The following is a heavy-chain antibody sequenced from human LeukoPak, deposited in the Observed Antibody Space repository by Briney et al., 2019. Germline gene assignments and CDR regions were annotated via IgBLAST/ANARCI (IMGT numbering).Heavy chain of an antibody. CDR3: AKDNSVVITSSFDY. CDR1: GFTFTIYG. D-gene: IGHD3-22*01. V-gene: IGHV3-23*01. J-gene: IGHJ4*02. CDR2: ISGSDYTT. Sequence: PGGSLRLSCAASGFTFTIYGMNWVRQAPGKGLEWVSGISGSDYTTYYADSVKGRFTISRDNSKNTLYLQMNGLRAEDTAVYYCAKDNSVVITSSFDYWGQGTLVTVSS.